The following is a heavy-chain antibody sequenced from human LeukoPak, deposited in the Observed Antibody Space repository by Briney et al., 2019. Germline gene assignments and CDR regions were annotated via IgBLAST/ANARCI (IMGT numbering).Heavy chain of an antibody. V-gene: IGHV4-59*01. CDR2: IYYSGST. Sequence: SETLSLTCTVSGGSISSYYWSWIRQPPGKGLEWIGYIYYSGSTNYNPSLKSRVTISVDMSKNQFSLKLSSVTAADTAVYYCAGLGGYYDSSGYPWGQGTLVTVSS. D-gene: IGHD3-22*01. J-gene: IGHJ5*02. CDR1: GGSISSYY. CDR3: AGLGGYYDSSGYP.